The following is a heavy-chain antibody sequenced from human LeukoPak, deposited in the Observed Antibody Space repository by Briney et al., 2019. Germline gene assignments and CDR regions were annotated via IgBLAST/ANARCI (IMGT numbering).Heavy chain of an antibody. CDR1: GGSFSGYY. CDR3: ARKSAYRRPIDY. V-gene: IGHV4-34*01. Sequence: PSETLSPTCAVYGGSFSGYYWSWIRQPPGKGLEWIGENTHSGSANYNPSLKSRVTISVDTSKNQFSLKLSSVTAADTAVYYCARKSAYRRPIDYWGQGTLVTVSS. CDR2: NTHSGSA. D-gene: IGHD3-16*01. J-gene: IGHJ4*02.